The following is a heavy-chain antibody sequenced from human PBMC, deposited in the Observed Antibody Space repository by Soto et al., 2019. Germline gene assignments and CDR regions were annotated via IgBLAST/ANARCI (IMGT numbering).Heavy chain of an antibody. CDR1: GYRFSDYA. Sequence: QVYLVQSGSEVEKPGASVKVSCKASGYRFSDYAMQWVRQAPGQRPEWMGWINAGDGKTKYSQKFQGRVTFTRDTSASTAYMELRSLISEDTALYYCARGIWGGHRYYFDNWGQGTLVTVSS. CDR2: INAGDGKT. J-gene: IGHJ4*02. CDR3: ARGIWGGHRYYFDN. V-gene: IGHV1-3*01. D-gene: IGHD3-16*02.